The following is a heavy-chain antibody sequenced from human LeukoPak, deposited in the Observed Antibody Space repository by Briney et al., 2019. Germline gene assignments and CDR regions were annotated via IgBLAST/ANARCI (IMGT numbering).Heavy chain of an antibody. CDR3: AKDRWGSSRSQPSDY. Sequence: PGGSLRLSCAASGFTFSSYAMSWVRQAPGKGLEWVSSISDTGDSTYYAESVKGRFSISRDNSKNTVDLQMNSLRADDTAVYYCAKDRWGSSRSQPSDYWGLGSLVTVSS. J-gene: IGHJ4*02. D-gene: IGHD3-16*01. CDR1: GFTFSSYA. CDR2: ISDTGDST. V-gene: IGHV3-23*01.